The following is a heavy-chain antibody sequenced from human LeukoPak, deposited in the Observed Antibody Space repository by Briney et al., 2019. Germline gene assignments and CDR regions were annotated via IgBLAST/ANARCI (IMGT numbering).Heavy chain of an antibody. Sequence: SETLSLTCTVSGGSMRSSNFYWGWIRQPPGKGLEWIGSIYYSGSTYYNPSLKSRVTISVDTSKNQFSLKLSPVTAADTAVYYCARKNVGYRSGQLDYWGQGTLVTVSS. J-gene: IGHJ4*02. CDR1: GGSMRSSNFY. V-gene: IGHV4-39*07. D-gene: IGHD6-19*01. CDR3: ARKNVGYRSGQLDY. CDR2: IYYSGST.